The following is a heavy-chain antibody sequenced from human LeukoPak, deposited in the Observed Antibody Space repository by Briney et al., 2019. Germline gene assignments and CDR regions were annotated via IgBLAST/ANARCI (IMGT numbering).Heavy chain of an antibody. Sequence: GGSLRLSCAASGFTFSTYAMTWVRQAPGKGLEWVSGISTSGDRTYYADSVKGRFTISRDNSKNTLYLQMNSLRAEDTAEYYCARSAVATSCCTAVDYWGQGTLVTVFS. CDR3: ARSAVATSCCTAVDY. V-gene: IGHV3-23*01. J-gene: IGHJ4*02. CDR1: GFTFSTYA. D-gene: IGHD6-19*01. CDR2: ISTSGDRT.